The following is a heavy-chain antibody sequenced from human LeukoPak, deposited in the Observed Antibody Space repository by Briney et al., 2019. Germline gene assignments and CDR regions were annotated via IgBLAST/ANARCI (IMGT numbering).Heavy chain of an antibody. CDR3: ARRLTQYDCFDP. D-gene: IGHD2-2*01. V-gene: IGHV6-1*01. CDR2: TYYRSTWYI. Sequence: PSQTLSLTCAISGDSVSSSSVTWNWIRQSPSRGLEWLGRTYYRSTWYIDYAVSVRGRITVNPDTSKNQFSLHLNSVTPEDTAVYYCARRLTQYDCFDPWGQGILVTVSS. J-gene: IGHJ5*02. CDR1: GDSVSSSSVT.